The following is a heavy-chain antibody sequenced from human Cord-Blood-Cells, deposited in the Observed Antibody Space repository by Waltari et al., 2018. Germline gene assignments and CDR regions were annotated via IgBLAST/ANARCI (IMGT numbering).Heavy chain of an antibody. J-gene: IGHJ4*02. Sequence: QVQLQESGPGLVKPSETLSLTCAVSGYSISSGYYWGWIRQPPGKGLEWIGRIYHSGSTYDNPSLKSRVTLSVDTAKNQFSLKLSSVTAADTAVYYCARAVAGTFVFDYWGQGTLVTVSS. D-gene: IGHD6-19*01. CDR2: IYHSGST. CDR3: ARAVAGTFVFDY. CDR1: GYSISSGYY. V-gene: IGHV4-38-2*01.